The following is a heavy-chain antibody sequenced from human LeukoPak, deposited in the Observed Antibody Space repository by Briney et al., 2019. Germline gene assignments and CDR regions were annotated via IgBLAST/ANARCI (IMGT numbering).Heavy chain of an antibody. Sequence: SVKVSCKASGGTFSSYAISWVRQAPGQGLEWMGRIIPIFGIANYAQKFQGRVTITADKSTSTAYMELRSLRSEDTAVYYCARSNYCSSTSCYSNWFDPWGQGTLVTVSS. V-gene: IGHV1-69*04. CDR3: ARSNYCSSTSCYSNWFDP. CDR1: GGTFSSYA. D-gene: IGHD2-2*01. J-gene: IGHJ5*02. CDR2: IIPIFGIA.